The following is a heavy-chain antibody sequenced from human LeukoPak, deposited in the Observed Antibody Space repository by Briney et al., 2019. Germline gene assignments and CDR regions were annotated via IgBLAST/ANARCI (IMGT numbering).Heavy chain of an antibody. J-gene: IGHJ4*02. CDR2: ISGSGGTT. CDR3: AKNWASPGYSSSWYYFDY. V-gene: IGHV3-23*01. Sequence: GGSLRLSCAASGFTFSNYAMSWVRQAPGKGLEWVSAISGSGGTTYYAHSVKGRFTVSRDNSKNTLYLQMHSLRAEDTAVYYCAKNWASPGYSSSWYYFDYWGQGTLVTVSS. CDR1: GFTFSNYA. D-gene: IGHD6-13*01.